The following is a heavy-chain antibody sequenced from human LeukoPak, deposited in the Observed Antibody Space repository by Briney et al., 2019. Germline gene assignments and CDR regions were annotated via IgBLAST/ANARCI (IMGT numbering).Heavy chain of an antibody. J-gene: IGHJ3*02. V-gene: IGHV1-18*01. CDR1: GYTFSNYG. Sequence: GASVKVSCKASGYTFSNYGISWVRQAPGQGLEWMGWISAYNGNTNYAQKLQGRVTMTTDTSTSTAYMELRSLRSDDTAVYYCARTDYYDSSGYPSASYAFDIWGQGTMVTVSS. D-gene: IGHD3-22*01. CDR2: ISAYNGNT. CDR3: ARTDYYDSSGYPSASYAFDI.